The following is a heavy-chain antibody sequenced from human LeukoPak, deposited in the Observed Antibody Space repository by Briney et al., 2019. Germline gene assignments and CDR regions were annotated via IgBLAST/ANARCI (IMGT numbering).Heavy chain of an antibody. CDR3: AKKDYDFWSGYYTGYYYGMDV. V-gene: IGHV3-23*01. J-gene: IGHJ6*02. Sequence: GGSLRLSCAASGFTFSSYAMSWVRQVPGKGLEWVSAISGSGGSTYYADSVKGRFTISRDNSKNTLYLQMNSLRAEDTAVYYCAKKDYDFWSGYYTGYYYGMDVWGQGTTVTVSS. D-gene: IGHD3-3*01. CDR1: GFTFSSYA. CDR2: ISGSGGST.